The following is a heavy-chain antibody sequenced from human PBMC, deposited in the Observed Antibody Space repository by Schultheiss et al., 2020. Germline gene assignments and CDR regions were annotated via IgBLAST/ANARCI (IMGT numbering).Heavy chain of an antibody. CDR2: INAYNGNT. J-gene: IGHJ4*02. CDR3: ARVMNSSGWTNFDY. V-gene: IGHV1-8*01. Sequence: ASVKVSCKASGYTFTSYDINWVRQATGQGLEWMGWINAYNGNTNYAQKLQGRVTMTRDTSISTAYMELSRLRSDDTAVYYCARVMNSSGWTNFDYWGQGTLVTVSS. D-gene: IGHD6-19*01. CDR1: GYTFTSYD.